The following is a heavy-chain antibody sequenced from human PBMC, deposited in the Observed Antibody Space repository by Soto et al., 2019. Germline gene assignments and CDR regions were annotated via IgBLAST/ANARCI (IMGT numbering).Heavy chain of an antibody. J-gene: IGHJ6*02. D-gene: IGHD3-3*01. Sequence: ASVKVSCKASGYTFTGYYMHWVRQAPGQGLEWMGWINPNSGGTNYAQKFQGWVTMTRDTSISTAYMELSRLRSDDTAVYYCARDPKRIFGVVTPYYYYGMDVWGQGTTVTVSS. CDR2: INPNSGGT. V-gene: IGHV1-2*04. CDR1: GYTFTGYY. CDR3: ARDPKRIFGVVTPYYYYGMDV.